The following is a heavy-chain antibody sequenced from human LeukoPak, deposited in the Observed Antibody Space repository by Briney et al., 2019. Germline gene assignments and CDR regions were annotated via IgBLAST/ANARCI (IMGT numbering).Heavy chain of an antibody. CDR2: FDPEDGET. CDR3: ATPGPAPINNWFDT. D-gene: IGHD2-2*01. V-gene: IGHV1-24*01. CDR1: VHTLTELA. J-gene: IGHJ5*02. Sequence: ASVTVSCTVSVHTLTELAIHWVRQAPGKGLEWMGRFDPEDGETVYAQNFQGRVTLTEDTSIDTAYMEVYILRSEDTAVYYCATPGPAPINNWFDTWGQGTGVTVSS.